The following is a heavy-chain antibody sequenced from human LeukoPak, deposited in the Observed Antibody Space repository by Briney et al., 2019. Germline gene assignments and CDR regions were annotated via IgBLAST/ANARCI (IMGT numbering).Heavy chain of an antibody. D-gene: IGHD1-26*01. Sequence: GGSLRLSCAASGLTFTSYTMTWVRQAPGKGLEWVASISDTSGVHEEYADSVKGRFTVSRDNSKNMVYVQLNSLRVEDTAVYYCAKVHGTPYWGQGTLVTVSS. J-gene: IGHJ4*02. CDR1: GLTFTSYT. V-gene: IGHV3-23*01. CDR3: AKVHGTPY. CDR2: ISDTSGVHE.